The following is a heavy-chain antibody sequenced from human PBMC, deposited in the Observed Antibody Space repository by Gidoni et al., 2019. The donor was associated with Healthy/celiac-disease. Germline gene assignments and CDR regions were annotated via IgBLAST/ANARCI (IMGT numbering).Heavy chain of an antibody. J-gene: IGHJ5*02. V-gene: IGHV4-39*01. CDR2: IYYSGST. CDR3: ARHGGIVVVVAASEDWFDP. D-gene: IGHD2-15*01. Sequence: QLQLQESGPGLVKPSDTLSLTCTVSGGSISSSSYYWGWIRQPPGKGLEWIGSIYYSGSTYYNPSLKSRVTISVDTSKNQFSLKLSSVTAADTAVYYCARHGGIVVVVAASEDWFDPWGQGTLVTVSS. CDR1: GGSISSSSYY.